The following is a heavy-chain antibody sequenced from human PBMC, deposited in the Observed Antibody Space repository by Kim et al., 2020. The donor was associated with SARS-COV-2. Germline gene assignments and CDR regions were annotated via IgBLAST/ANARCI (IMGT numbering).Heavy chain of an antibody. J-gene: IGHJ6*03. Sequence: AQKFQGRVTITAYKSTSTAYMELSSLRSEDTAVYYCAREGPNYYYYYMDVWGKGTTVTVSS. V-gene: IGHV1-69*04. CDR3: AREGPNYYYYYMDV.